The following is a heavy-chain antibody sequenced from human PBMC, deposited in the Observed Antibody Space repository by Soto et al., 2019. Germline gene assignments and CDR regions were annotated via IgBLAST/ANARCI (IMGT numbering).Heavy chain of an antibody. CDR1: GGTFSSYA. V-gene: IGHV1-69*13. CDR2: IIPIFGTA. J-gene: IGHJ6*02. CDR3: ARDQVSGITIFGVGTSYYGMDV. Sequence: ASVKVSCKASGGTFSSYAISWVRQAPGQGLEWMGGIIPIFGTANYAQKFQGRVTITADESTSTAYMELSSLRSEDTAVYYCARDQVSGITIFGVGTSYYGMDVWGQGTTGNVSS. D-gene: IGHD3-3*01.